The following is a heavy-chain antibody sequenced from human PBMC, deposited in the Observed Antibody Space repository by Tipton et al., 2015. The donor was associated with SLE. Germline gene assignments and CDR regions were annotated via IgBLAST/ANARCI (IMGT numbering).Heavy chain of an antibody. CDR1: GGSISSHY. CDR3: ARGKY. V-gene: IGHV4-59*11. Sequence: TLSLTCTVSGGSISSHYWSWIRQPPGKGLEWIGYISYSGSTNYNPSLKSRVTISVDTSKNQFSLKLSSVTAADTAVYYCARGKYWGQGTLVTVSS. J-gene: IGHJ4*02. CDR2: ISYSGST.